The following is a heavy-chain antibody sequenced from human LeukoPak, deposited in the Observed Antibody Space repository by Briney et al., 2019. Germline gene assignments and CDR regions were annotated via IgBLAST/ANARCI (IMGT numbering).Heavy chain of an antibody. V-gene: IGHV3-66*01. J-gene: IGHJ5*02. Sequence: GGSLRLSCAPSGFTVSSNYMSWVRQAPGKGLEWVSVIYSGGSTNYADSVKGRFTISRDNSKNTLFLQMDSLRAEDTAVYYCARDPPDGYNYHWGQGTLVTVSS. D-gene: IGHD5-24*01. CDR2: IYSGGST. CDR3: ARDPPDGYNYH. CDR1: GFTVSSNY.